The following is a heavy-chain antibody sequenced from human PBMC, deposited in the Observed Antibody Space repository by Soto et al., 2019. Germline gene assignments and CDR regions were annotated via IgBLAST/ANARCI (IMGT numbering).Heavy chain of an antibody. D-gene: IGHD3-3*01. CDR1: GFTLSSYG. V-gene: IGHV3-30*18. CDR2: ISYDGSNK. Sequence: GGSLRLSCAASGFTLSSYGMHWVRQAPGKGLEWVAVISYDGSNKYYADSVKGRFTISRDNSKNTLYLQMNSLRAEDTAVYYCAKESGSLGFDPWGQGTLVTVSS. CDR3: AKESGSLGFDP. J-gene: IGHJ5*02.